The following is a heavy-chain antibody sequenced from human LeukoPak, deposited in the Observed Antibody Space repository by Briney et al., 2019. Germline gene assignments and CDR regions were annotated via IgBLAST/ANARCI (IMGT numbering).Heavy chain of an antibody. J-gene: IGHJ5*02. CDR2: MYSSGIT. D-gene: IGHD3-16*01. V-gene: IGHV4-61*02. Sequence: SETLSLTYTVSGASISSGTYYWSWIRQPAGKGLEWIGLMYSSGITKYNPSLKSRVTISGDTSKNQLSLKLSSMTAEDTAMYYCVRVVNYGRRPDHWGQGTLVTVSS. CDR1: GASISSGTYY. CDR3: VRVVNYGRRPDH.